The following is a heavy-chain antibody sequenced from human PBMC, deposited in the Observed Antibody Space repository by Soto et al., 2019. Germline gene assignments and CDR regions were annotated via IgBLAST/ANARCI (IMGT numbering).Heavy chain of an antibody. V-gene: IGHV3-30*18. J-gene: IGHJ6*02. D-gene: IGHD6-25*01. CDR2: ISYDGSNK. CDR1: GFTFSSYG. CDR3: AKDRRPNYYYGMDV. Sequence: QVQLVESGGGVVQPGRSLRLSCAAYGFTFSSYGMHWVRQAPGKGLEWVAVISYDGSNKYYADSVKGRFTISRDNSKNTLYLQMNSLRAEDTAVYYCAKDRRPNYYYGMDVWGQGTTVTVS.